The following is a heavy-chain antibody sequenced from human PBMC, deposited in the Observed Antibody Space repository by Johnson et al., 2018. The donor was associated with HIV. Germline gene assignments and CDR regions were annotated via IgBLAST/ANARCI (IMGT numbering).Heavy chain of an antibody. CDR3: ASQVRGLRLGVDAFDI. CDR2: VTGTGGDT. CDR1: GFTFSSYG. Sequence: VQLVESGGGLVQPGGSLRLSCAASGFTFSSYGMSWVRQAPGKGLEWVSGVTGTGGDTYYAESVKGRFTISRDNSKNTLYLQMNKLRAEDTAVYFCASQVRGLRLGVDAFDIWCQGTMVTVSS. J-gene: IGHJ3*02. D-gene: IGHD3-16*01. V-gene: IGHV3-23*04.